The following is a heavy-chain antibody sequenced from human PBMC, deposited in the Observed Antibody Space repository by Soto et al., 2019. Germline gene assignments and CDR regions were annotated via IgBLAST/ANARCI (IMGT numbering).Heavy chain of an antibody. J-gene: IGHJ5*02. V-gene: IGHV4-30-4*01. D-gene: IGHD3-10*01. CDR2: IYYIGTT. CDR1: GDSMGSGDYY. Sequence: QVQLQESGPGLVKPSQTLSLTCTVSGDSMGSGDYYWTWIRQPPGKGLEWIGYIYYIGTTFYNPSLESRVHIAIDTSKNHFSLRLTSVTAADTAVYYCSRGSTYYGFLTWGQGTLVTVSS. CDR3: SRGSTYYGFLT.